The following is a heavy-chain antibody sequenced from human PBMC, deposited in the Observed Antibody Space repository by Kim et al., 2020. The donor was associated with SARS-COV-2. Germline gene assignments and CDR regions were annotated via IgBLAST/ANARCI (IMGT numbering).Heavy chain of an antibody. J-gene: IGHJ6*02. V-gene: IGHV4-39*07. CDR1: GGSISSSSYY. CDR2: IYYSGST. CDR3: AGPGFYGMDV. D-gene: IGHD1-1*01. Sequence: SETLSLTCTVSGGSISSSSYYWGWIRQPPGKGLEWIGSIYYSGSTYYNPSLKSRVTISVDTSKNQFSLKLSSVTAADTAVYYCAGPGFYGMDVWGQGTTVTVSS.